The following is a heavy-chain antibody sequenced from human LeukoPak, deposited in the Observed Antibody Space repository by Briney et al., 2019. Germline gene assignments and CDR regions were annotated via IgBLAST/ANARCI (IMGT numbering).Heavy chain of an antibody. J-gene: IGHJ4*02. D-gene: IGHD3-3*01. V-gene: IGHV3-30*04. CDR3: ASGFDDFWSGYYIVGGYFDY. Sequence: GGSLRLSCAASGFTFSSYATHWVRQAPGKGLEWVAVISYDGSNKYYADSVKGRFTISRDNSKNTLYLQMNSLRAEDTAVYYCASGFDDFWSGYYIVGGYFDYWGQGTLVTVSS. CDR2: ISYDGSNK. CDR1: GFTFSSYA.